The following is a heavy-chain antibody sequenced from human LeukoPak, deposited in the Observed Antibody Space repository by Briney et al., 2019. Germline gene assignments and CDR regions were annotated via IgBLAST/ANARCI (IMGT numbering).Heavy chain of an antibody. CDR2: IRSGGSPI. V-gene: IGHV3-48*02. CDR1: GFTFSSYS. Sequence: GGSLRLSCAASGFTFSSYSMNWVRQAPGKGLEWVSYIRSGGSPIYYADSVKGRFTISRDNAKNALYLQMNSLRDEDTAVYYRVRDPDALDYWGQGTPVTVSS. J-gene: IGHJ4*02. CDR3: VRDPDALDY.